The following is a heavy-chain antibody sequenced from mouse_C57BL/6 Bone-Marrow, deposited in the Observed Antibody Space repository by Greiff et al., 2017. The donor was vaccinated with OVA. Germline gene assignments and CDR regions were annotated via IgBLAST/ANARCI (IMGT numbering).Heavy chain of an antibody. CDR2: INSDGGST. V-gene: IGHV5-2*03. Sequence: EVKLVESGGGLVQPGESLKLSCESNEYEFPSHDMSWVRKTPEKRLELVAAINSDGGSTYYPDTMERRFIISRDNTKQTRYLQMSSLRSEDTALYYCARQPRYSNYEGGYYAMDYWGQGTSVTVSS. CDR1: EYEFPSHD. J-gene: IGHJ4*01. CDR3: ARQPRYSNYEGGYYAMDY. D-gene: IGHD2-5*01.